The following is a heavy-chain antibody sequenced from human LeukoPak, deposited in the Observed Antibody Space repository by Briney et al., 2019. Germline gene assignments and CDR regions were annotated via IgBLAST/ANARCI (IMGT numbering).Heavy chain of an antibody. J-gene: IGHJ6*02. Sequence: GGSLRLSCAASGFTFSDYNMNWVRQAPGKGLEWVSYITNGGSTIHHADSVKGRFTISRDNAKKTLYLQMNSLRAEETAVYYCARSIGLTGGGVDVWGQGTTVTVSS. D-gene: IGHD3-9*01. CDR3: ARSIGLTGGGVDV. V-gene: IGHV3-11*01. CDR2: ITNGGSTI. CDR1: GFTFSDYN.